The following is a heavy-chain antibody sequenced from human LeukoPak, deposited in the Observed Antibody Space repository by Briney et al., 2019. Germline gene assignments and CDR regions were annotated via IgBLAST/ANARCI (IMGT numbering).Heavy chain of an antibody. CDR2: ISYSETT. CDR3: AREGGPSSRFDY. Sequence: SETLSLTCTVSGGSISSFYWSWIRQPPGKGLEYIGYISYSETTSYNPSLKSRVTISVDTSKNQFSLKLSSVTAADTAVYYCAREGGPSSRFDYWGQGTLDTVSS. V-gene: IGHV4-59*12. D-gene: IGHD3-10*01. CDR1: GGSISSFY. J-gene: IGHJ4*02.